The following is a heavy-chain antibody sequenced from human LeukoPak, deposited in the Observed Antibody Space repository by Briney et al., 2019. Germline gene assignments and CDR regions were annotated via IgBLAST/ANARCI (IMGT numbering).Heavy chain of an antibody. CDR3: ARDFELSH. CDR1: GFTFSSYG. CDR2: IWYDGSSK. Sequence: GRSLRLSCAASGFTFSSYGMHWVRQAPCKGLEWVALIWYDGSSKHYADSVRGRFTISRDNSKNTLYLQMNSLRAEDTAVYYCARDFELSHWGQGTLVTVSS. V-gene: IGHV3-33*01. D-gene: IGHD3-16*02. J-gene: IGHJ4*02.